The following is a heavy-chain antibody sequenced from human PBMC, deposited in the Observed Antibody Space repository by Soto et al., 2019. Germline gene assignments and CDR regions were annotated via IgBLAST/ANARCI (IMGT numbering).Heavy chain of an antibody. J-gene: IGHJ4*02. CDR1: GFTFSNYA. CDR3: AKMGIALPPAALRGGEFDY. V-gene: IGHV3-23*01. CDR2: ISGSGDYT. Sequence: PGGSLRLSCAASGFTFSNYAMSWVRQAPGKGLEWISAISGSGDYTYYEDSVKGRFTVSRDNSKSTLYLQMNSLRAEDSATYYCAKMGIALPPAALRGGEFDYWGQGTQVTVS. D-gene: IGHD2-2*01.